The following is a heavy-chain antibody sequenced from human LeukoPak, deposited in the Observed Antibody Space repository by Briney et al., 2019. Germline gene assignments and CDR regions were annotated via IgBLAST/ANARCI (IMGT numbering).Heavy chain of an antibody. V-gene: IGHV4-59*08. D-gene: IGHD6-13*01. CDR3: ARRRAEGGSNGHYNWFDP. CDR1: GDSINAYY. Sequence: KPSETLSLTCTVSGDSINAYYWGWIRQPPGKGLEWIGYIYFSGTTKNNPSLESRVTISVDTSKNQFSLKLSSVTAADTAVYYCARRRAEGGSNGHYNWFDPWGQGILVTVSS. CDR2: IYFSGTT. J-gene: IGHJ5*02.